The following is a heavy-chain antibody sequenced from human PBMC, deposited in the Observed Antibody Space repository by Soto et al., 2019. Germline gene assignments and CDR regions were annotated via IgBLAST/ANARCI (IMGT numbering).Heavy chain of an antibody. V-gene: IGHV3-15*01. CDR2: IKSKTDGGTT. Sequence: EVQLVESGGGLVKPGGSLRLSCAASGFTFSNAWMSWVRQAPGKGLEWVGRIKSKTDGGTTDYAAPVKGRFTISRDDSKNTLYLQMNSLKTEDTAVYYCTTVPPYDFWSGYSTHYYYYGMDVWGQGTTVTVSS. CDR1: GFTFSNAW. D-gene: IGHD3-3*01. J-gene: IGHJ6*02. CDR3: TTVPPYDFWSGYSTHYYYYGMDV.